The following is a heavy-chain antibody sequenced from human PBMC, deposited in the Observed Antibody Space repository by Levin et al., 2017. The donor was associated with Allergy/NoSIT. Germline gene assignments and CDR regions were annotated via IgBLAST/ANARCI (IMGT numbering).Heavy chain of an antibody. J-gene: IGHJ4*02. CDR2: ISGSGGST. D-gene: IGHD6-13*01. V-gene: IGHV3-23*01. Sequence: SCAASGFTFSSYAMSWVRQAPGKGLEWVSAISGSGGSTYYADSVKGRFTISRDNSKNTLYLQMNSLRAEDTAVYYCAKGGSSSWHNFDYWGQGTLVTVSS. CDR3: AKGGSSSWHNFDY. CDR1: GFTFSSYA.